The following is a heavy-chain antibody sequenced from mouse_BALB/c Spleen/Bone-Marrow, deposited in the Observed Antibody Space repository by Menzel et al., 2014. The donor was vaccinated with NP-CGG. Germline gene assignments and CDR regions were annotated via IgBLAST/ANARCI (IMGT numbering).Heavy chain of an antibody. J-gene: IGHJ4*01. D-gene: IGHD2-10*02. CDR2: IWSDGNT. V-gene: IGHV2-6*02. CDR3: ARNPYGNYAMDY. CDR1: GFSLTSYG. Sequence: VQLQESGPGLVAPSQSLSITCTVSGFSLTSYGVHWVRQPPGKGLEWLVVIWSDGNTTYNSALKSRLSISQDNSKSQVFLKMNSLQTDDTAMYYCARNPYGNYAMDYWGQGTSVTVSS.